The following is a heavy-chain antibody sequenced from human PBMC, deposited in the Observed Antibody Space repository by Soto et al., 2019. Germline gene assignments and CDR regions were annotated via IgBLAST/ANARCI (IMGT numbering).Heavy chain of an antibody. CDR2: IWYDGSNK. Sequence: QVQLVESGGGVVQPGRSLRLSCAASGFTFSSYGMHWVRQAPGKGLEWVAVIWYDGSNKYYADSVKGRFTISRDNSKNTLYLQMNSLRAEDTAVYYCARGRTAAGSNYYYYMDVWGKGTTVTVSS. D-gene: IGHD6-13*01. V-gene: IGHV3-33*01. CDR3: ARGRTAAGSNYYYYMDV. J-gene: IGHJ6*03. CDR1: GFTFSSYG.